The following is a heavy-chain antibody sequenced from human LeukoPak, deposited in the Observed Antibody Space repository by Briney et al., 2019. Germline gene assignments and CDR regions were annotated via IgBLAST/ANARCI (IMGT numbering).Heavy chain of an antibody. Sequence: GESLKISCKGSGYTFTNYWIGWVRQMPGKGLEWMGIIYPGDSDTRYSPSFQGQVTISADKSISTTYLQWSSLKVSDTAMYYCARQGVRGVLKINWFDRWGQGTLVTVSS. CDR1: GYTFTNYW. CDR3: ARQGVRGVLKINWFDR. CDR2: IYPGDSDT. V-gene: IGHV5-51*01. D-gene: IGHD3-10*01. J-gene: IGHJ5*02.